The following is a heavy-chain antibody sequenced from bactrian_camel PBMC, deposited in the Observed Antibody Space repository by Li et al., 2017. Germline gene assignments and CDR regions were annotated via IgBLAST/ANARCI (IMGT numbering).Heavy chain of an antibody. CDR2: IYTGGGRI. J-gene: IGHJ4*01. D-gene: IGHD3*01. V-gene: IGHV3S54*01. CDR1: GYITTNYC. Sequence: HVQLVESGGGSVQAGGSLRLSCTASGYITTNYCMGWFRQAPGKEREGVAFIYTGGGRIYYADSVKGRGTISQDNAKNMVYLQVDSLKAEDTAMYYCAAGWSFGVGTLLRRHVNYWGQGTQVTVS. CDR3: AAGWSFGVGTLLRRHVNY.